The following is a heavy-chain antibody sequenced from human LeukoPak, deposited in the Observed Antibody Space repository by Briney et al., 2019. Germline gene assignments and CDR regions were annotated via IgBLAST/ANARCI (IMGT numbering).Heavy chain of an antibody. CDR3: AIRKQQVVPPRAYPYYYGMDV. CDR1: GITLSNYG. V-gene: IGHV3-23*01. CDR2: ISGSGGST. D-gene: IGHD6-13*01. Sequence: PGGSLRLSCAVSGITLSNYGMSWVRQAPGKGLEWVSGISGSGGSTYYADSVKGRFTISRDKSKNTLYLLMISLRAEDTAVYYCAIRKQQVVPPRAYPYYYGMDVWGQGTTVTVSS. J-gene: IGHJ6*02.